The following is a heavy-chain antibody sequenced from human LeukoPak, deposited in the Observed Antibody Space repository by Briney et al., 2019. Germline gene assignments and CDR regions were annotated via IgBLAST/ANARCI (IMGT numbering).Heavy chain of an antibody. CDR3: ARVSLTTVDY. D-gene: IGHD4-17*01. CDR2: ISTSSIYI. V-gene: IGHV3-21*01. J-gene: IGHJ4*02. CDR1: GLTFSSYN. Sequence: GGSLRLSCAASGLTFSSYNMNWVRQAPGKGLEWVSSISTSSIYIYYADSVKGRFTISRDNAKKSLYLQMNSLRAEDTAVYYCARVSLTTVDYWGQGTLVTVSS.